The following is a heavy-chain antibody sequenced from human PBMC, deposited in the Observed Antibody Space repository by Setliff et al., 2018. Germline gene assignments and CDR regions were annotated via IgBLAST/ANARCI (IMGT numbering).Heavy chain of an antibody. D-gene: IGHD2-15*01. CDR3: ARQYCSGGTCYFDY. CDR2: VYYSGSA. J-gene: IGHJ4*02. Sequence: SETLSLTCTVSGGSISSYYWSWIRQSPGKGLEWIGYVYYSGSATYNPSLKSRVTISVDTSKNQFSLKVRSVTAADTAVYYCARQYCSGGTCYFDYWGQGTLVTVSS. CDR1: GGSISSYY. V-gene: IGHV4-59*01.